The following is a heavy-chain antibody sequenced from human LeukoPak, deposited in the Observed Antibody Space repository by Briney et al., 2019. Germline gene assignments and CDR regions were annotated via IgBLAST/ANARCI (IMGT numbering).Heavy chain of an antibody. CDR2: RNPNSGRT. Sequence: ASVKVACMASGYTFTNYDINWVRQATGQGLEWVGWRNPNSGRTGFAQKFQGRLTMTADTSISTAYMELSSLASDDTAVYYCARGPVSTHGMDVWGQGTTVTVSS. D-gene: IGHD6-13*01. CDR1: GYTFTNYD. V-gene: IGHV1-8*01. J-gene: IGHJ6*02. CDR3: ARGPVSTHGMDV.